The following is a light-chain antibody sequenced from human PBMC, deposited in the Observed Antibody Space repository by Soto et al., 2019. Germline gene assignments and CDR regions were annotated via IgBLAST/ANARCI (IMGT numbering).Light chain of an antibody. CDR2: AAS. CDR3: QQYGSSSIT. J-gene: IGKJ5*01. Sequence: EIVMTQSPATLSVSPGEWATLPCRASQSVRSNLAWYQQRPGQAPRLLIYAASTRATGIPARFSGSGSGTEFTLTISRLEPEDFAVYYCQQYGSSSITFGQGTRLEIK. CDR1: QSVRSN. V-gene: IGKV3-15*01.